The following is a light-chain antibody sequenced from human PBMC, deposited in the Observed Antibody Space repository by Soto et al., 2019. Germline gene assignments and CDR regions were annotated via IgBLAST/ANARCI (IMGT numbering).Light chain of an antibody. CDR1: QTIDNT. V-gene: IGKV3-20*01. Sequence: DIVLTQSPGTLSLSPGERATLSCRASQTIDNTLAWYQQKPGQAPRLLIYDASSRATGIPDRFSGGGSGTDFTLTISRLEPEDFAVYYCQQFSSHPLTFGGGTKVDIK. J-gene: IGKJ4*01. CDR3: QQFSSHPLT. CDR2: DAS.